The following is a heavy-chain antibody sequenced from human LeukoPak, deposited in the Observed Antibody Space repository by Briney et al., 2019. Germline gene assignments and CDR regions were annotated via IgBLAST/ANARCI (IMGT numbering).Heavy chain of an antibody. Sequence: SXXASGXTFSSYAMSWVRQAPGKXXXXXSAISGSGGSTYYADSVKGRFTISRDNSKNTLYLQMNSLRAEDTAVYYCAKVGIQLWPNYFDYWGQGTLVTVSS. J-gene: IGHJ4*02. CDR3: AKVGIQLWPNYFDY. V-gene: IGHV3-23*01. CDR2: ISGSGGST. D-gene: IGHD5-18*01. CDR1: GXTFSSYA.